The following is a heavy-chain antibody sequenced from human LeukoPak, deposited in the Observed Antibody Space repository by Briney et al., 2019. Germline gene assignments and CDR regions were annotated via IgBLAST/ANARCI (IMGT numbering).Heavy chain of an antibody. CDR2: IDSSGSKI. CDR3: ARVRSSSCFSVDY. CDR1: GFTVSSYS. D-gene: IGHD2-2*01. Sequence: GGSLRLSCAASGFTVSSYSMNWVRQATGKGLEWVSSIDSSGSKIYYADSVKGRFTISRDNDKNSLYLQMNSLRDEDTAVYYCARVRSSSCFSVDYWGQGTLVTVSS. V-gene: IGHV3-21*01. J-gene: IGHJ4*02.